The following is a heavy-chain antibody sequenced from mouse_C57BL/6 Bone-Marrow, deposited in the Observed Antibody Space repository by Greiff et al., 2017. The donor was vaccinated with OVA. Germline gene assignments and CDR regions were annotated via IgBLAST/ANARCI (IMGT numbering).Heavy chain of an antibody. J-gene: IGHJ4*01. V-gene: IGHV3-6*01. Sequence: EVHLVESGPGLVKPSQSLSLTCSVTGYSITSGYYWNWIRQFPGNKLEWMGYISYDGSNNYNPSLKNRISITRDTSKNQFFLKLNSVTTEDTATYYCARGGHGYYYAMDYWGQGTSVTVSS. CDR3: ARGGHGYYYAMDY. D-gene: IGHD2-2*01. CDR2: ISYDGSN. CDR1: GYSITSGYY.